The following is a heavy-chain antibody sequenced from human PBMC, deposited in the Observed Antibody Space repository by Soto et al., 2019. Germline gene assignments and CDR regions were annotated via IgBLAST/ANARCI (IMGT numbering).Heavy chain of an antibody. J-gene: IGHJ4*02. V-gene: IGHV4-31*03. D-gene: IGHD5-12*01. Sequence: QVQLQESGPGLVKPSQTLSLTCTVSGGSISSGGYYWSWIRQHPGKGLEWIGYIYYSGSTYYNPSLRSRVTTAVDTSKNQFSLKLSSVTAADTAVYYCARGGYSGYDFDGMISWSWGQGTLVTVSS. CDR3: ARGGYSGYDFDGMISWS. CDR2: IYYSGST. CDR1: GGSISSGGYY.